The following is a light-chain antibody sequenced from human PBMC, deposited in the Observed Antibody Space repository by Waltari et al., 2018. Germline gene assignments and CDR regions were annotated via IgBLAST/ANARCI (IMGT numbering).Light chain of an antibody. CDR3: QQYHSYLYT. CDR1: QSIGSW. Sequence: DIQMTQSPSTLSASVGDRATITCRASQSIGSWLAWYQQKPGTAPKLLINKASSLESGGPSRFSGTGSGTEFTLTISSLQPDDFATYYCQQYHSYLYTFGQGTKLEI. J-gene: IGKJ2*01. CDR2: KAS. V-gene: IGKV1-5*03.